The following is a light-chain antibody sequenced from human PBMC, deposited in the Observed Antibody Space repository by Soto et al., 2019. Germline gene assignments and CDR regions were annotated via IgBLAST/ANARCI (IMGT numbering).Light chain of an antibody. CDR3: QQYSSWPPIT. CDR2: GAS. J-gene: IGKJ5*01. Sequence: DIVMTQSPATLSVSPGERATLSCRASQSFSSNLAWYQQKPGQAPRLLIYGASTRATGIPARFSGSGSGTEFTLTINSLQSEDFAVYYCQQYSSWPPITFGQGTRLEIK. CDR1: QSFSSN. V-gene: IGKV3-15*01.